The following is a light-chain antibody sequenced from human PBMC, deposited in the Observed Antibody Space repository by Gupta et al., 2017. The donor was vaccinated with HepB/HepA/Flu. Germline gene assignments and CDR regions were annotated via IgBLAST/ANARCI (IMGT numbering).Light chain of an antibody. CDR3: QQRSYFVT. CDR2: DAS. J-gene: IGKJ3*01. Sequence: EIVLTQSPATLSLSPGERATLSCRASQSVGAYLAWYQQKPGQAPRLLSYDASTRATGTPARFSGSGEGREFTLTSSGREHEDCAVYYGQQRSYFVTFGPGTKVAIK. V-gene: IGKV3-11*02. CDR1: QSVGAY.